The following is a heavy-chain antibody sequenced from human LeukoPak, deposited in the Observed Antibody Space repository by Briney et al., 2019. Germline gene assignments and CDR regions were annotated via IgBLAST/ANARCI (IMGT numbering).Heavy chain of an antibody. Sequence: ASVKVSCKASGYTFSGYYMYWVRQAPGQGLEWMGWIDPNTGGTNYAQRFQGRVTMTRDTSISTAYMELSGLRSDDTAVYYCASESSRFSDNGMDVWGQGTTVTVSS. CDR2: IDPNTGGT. J-gene: IGHJ6*02. V-gene: IGHV1-2*02. CDR1: GYTFSGYY. CDR3: ASESSRFSDNGMDV. D-gene: IGHD3/OR15-3a*01.